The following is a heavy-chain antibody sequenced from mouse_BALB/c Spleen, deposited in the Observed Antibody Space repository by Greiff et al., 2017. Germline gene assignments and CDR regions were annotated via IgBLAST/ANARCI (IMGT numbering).Heavy chain of an antibody. CDR3: ARDYDYDGEWFAY. Sequence: VKLMESGPGLVAPSQSLSITCTVSGFSLTSYGVHWVRQPPGKGLEWLGVIWAGGSTNYNSALMSRLSISKDNSKSQVFLKMNSLQTDDTAMYYCARDYDYDGEWFAYWGQGTLVTVSA. D-gene: IGHD2-4*01. CDR1: GFSLTSYG. V-gene: IGHV2-9*02. J-gene: IGHJ3*01. CDR2: IWAGGST.